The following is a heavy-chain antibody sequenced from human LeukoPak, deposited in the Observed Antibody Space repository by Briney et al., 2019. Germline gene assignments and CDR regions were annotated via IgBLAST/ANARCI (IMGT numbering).Heavy chain of an antibody. J-gene: IGHJ1*01. Sequence: GGALRLSCVASGFTFSNYAMRWVRQAPGKGLEWVSVISASGDTTYSADSVKGRFTISRDNSKNTLYYQLDSLTAEDTAVYYCAKDRASATYEYFQYWGQGTQVTVSS. CDR1: GFTFSNYA. V-gene: IGHV3-23*01. CDR3: AKDRASATYEYFQY. CDR2: ISASGDTT. D-gene: IGHD3-10*01.